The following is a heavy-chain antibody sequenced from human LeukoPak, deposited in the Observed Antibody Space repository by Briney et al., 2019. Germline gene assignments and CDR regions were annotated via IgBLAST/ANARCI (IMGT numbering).Heavy chain of an antibody. CDR1: GFTFSTYA. CDR2: IYYSGST. J-gene: IGHJ4*02. V-gene: IGHV4-59*01. CDR3: ARVTVAGEADY. Sequence: GSLRLSCAASGFTFSTYAMSWVRQAPGKGLEWIGYIYYSGSTNYNPSLKSRVTISVDTSKNQFSLKLSSVTAADTAVYYCARVTVAGEADYWGQGTLVTVSS. D-gene: IGHD6-19*01.